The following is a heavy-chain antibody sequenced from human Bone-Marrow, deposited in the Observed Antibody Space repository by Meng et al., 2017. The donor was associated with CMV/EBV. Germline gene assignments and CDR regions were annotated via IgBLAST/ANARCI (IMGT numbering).Heavy chain of an antibody. D-gene: IGHD6-19*01. CDR1: GYTFTGYY. CDR2: INPNSGGT. CDR3: ARVQRTNGWYDRLPGWFDP. V-gene: IGHV1-2*02. J-gene: IGHJ5*02. Sequence: ASVKVSCKASGYTFTGYYMHWVRQAPGQGLEWMGWINPNSGGTNYAQKFQGRVTMTRDTSISTAYMELSRLGSDDTAVYDCARVQRTNGWYDRLPGWFDPWGQGTLVTVSS.